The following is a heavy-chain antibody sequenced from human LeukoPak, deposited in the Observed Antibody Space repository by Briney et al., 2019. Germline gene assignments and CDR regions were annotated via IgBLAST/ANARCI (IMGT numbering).Heavy chain of an antibody. Sequence: PGRYLRLSCAASGFTFSSYGMYWVRQAPGKGLEWLAVISSDGSNKYYADSVKGRFTISRDNSKNTLDLQMNSLRTEDTAVYYCAKGHYDFWSGHFDFWGQGTLVTVSS. CDR1: GFTFSSYG. CDR3: AKGHYDFWSGHFDF. D-gene: IGHD3-3*01. J-gene: IGHJ4*02. CDR2: ISSDGSNK. V-gene: IGHV3-30*18.